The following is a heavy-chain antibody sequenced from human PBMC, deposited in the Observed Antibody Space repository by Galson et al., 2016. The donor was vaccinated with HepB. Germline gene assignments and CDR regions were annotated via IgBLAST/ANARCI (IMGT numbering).Heavy chain of an antibody. Sequence: SLRLSCAASGFTFSSYDMHWVRKATGKGLEWVSGIDTAGGTSYLGSVKGRFTISRENAKNSLYLQMNSLRVGDTAVYYCVREILLVVGYYGMDVWGQGTTVNVS. J-gene: IGHJ6*02. CDR3: VREILLVVGYYGMDV. V-gene: IGHV3-13*01. D-gene: IGHD5-18*01. CDR2: IDTAGGT. CDR1: GFTFSSYD.